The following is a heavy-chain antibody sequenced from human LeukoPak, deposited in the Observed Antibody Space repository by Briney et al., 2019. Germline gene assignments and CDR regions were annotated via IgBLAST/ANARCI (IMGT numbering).Heavy chain of an antibody. V-gene: IGHV3-30-3*01. CDR2: ISYDGSNK. Sequence: GRSLRLSCAASGFTFSSYAMHWVRQAPGKGLEWVAVISYDGSNKYYADSVKGRFTISRDNSKNTLYLQMNGLRAEDTAVYYCARDSMITFGGVSYYFDYWGQGTLVTVSS. D-gene: IGHD3-16*01. J-gene: IGHJ4*02. CDR1: GFTFSSYA. CDR3: ARDSMITFGGVSYYFDY.